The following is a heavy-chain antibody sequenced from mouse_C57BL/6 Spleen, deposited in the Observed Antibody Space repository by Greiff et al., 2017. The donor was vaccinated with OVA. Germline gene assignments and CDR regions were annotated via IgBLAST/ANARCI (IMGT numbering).Heavy chain of an antibody. J-gene: IGHJ1*03. Sequence: EVQGVESGGDLVKPGGSLKLSCAASGFTFSSYGMSWVRQTPDKRLEWVATISSGGSYTYYPDSVKGRFTISRDNATNTLYLQLSSLQSEDTAMYYCARHPITTVVATDWYFDVWGTGTTVTVSS. CDR1: GFTFSSYG. CDR3: ARHPITTVVATDWYFDV. V-gene: IGHV5-6*01. D-gene: IGHD1-1*01. CDR2: ISSGGSYT.